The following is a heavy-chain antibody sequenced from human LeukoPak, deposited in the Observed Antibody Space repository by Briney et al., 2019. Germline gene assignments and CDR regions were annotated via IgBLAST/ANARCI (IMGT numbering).Heavy chain of an antibody. CDR1: GYSISSGHY. D-gene: IGHD6-13*01. V-gene: IGHV4-38-2*02. CDR2: FYHISST. Sequence: SETLSLPCSVSGYSISSGHYWGWIRQPPGKGLEWIGSFYHISSTYYNPSLKSRVTISVDTSKNQFSLKMSSVTAADTAVFYCVRAGKRYSSSWFLDWGQGTLVTVSS. CDR3: VRAGKRYSSSWFLD. J-gene: IGHJ4*02.